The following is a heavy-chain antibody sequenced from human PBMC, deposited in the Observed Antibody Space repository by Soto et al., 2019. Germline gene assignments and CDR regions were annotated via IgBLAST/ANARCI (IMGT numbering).Heavy chain of an antibody. J-gene: IGHJ4*02. V-gene: IGHV4-59*01. CDR1: GASIRSYY. Sequence: QVQLQESGPGLVKPSETLSLTCTVSGASIRSYYWRWIRQPPGKGLEWIGFIYYSGSTNYNPSLKSRVTISVDTSKNQFSLRVSSVTAADTAVYYCARDQNGSPHFDYWGQGTLVTVSS. D-gene: IGHD1-26*01. CDR3: ARDQNGSPHFDY. CDR2: IYYSGST.